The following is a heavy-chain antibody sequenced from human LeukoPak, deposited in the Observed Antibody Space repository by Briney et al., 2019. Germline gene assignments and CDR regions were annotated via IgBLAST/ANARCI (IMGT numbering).Heavy chain of an antibody. CDR2: IYYTGTT. Sequence: SETLSLTCTVSGASISNYFWSWIRQPPGEGLEWIGTIYYTGTTYYNPSLKSRVTISVDTSKNQFSLKLTSLTAADTAVYSCVRRDQYVSADYWGQGTLVTVSS. V-gene: IGHV4-59*08. J-gene: IGHJ4*02. D-gene: IGHD3-16*01. CDR3: VRRDQYVSADY. CDR1: GASISNYF.